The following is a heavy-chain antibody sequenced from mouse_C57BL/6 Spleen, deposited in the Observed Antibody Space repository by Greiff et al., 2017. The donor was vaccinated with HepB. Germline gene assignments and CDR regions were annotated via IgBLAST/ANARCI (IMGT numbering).Heavy chain of an antibody. D-gene: IGHD2-4*01. CDR1: GYTFTDYY. V-gene: IGHV1-19*01. J-gene: IGHJ3*01. Sequence: EVQLQQSGPVLVKPGASVKMSCKASGYTFTDYYMNWVKQSHGKSLEWIGVINPYNGGTSYNQKFKGKATLTVDKSSSTAYMELNSLTSEDSAVYYCARYYDYPFAYWGQGTLVTVSA. CDR2: INPYNGGT. CDR3: ARYYDYPFAY.